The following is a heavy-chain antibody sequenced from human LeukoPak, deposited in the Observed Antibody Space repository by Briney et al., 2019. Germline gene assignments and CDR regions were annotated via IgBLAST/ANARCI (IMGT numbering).Heavy chain of an antibody. CDR3: ARYSYGSTGPFDS. D-gene: IGHD5-18*01. V-gene: IGHV4-59*01. Sequence: SETLSLTCTVSGGSISSYYWNWIRQPPGKGLEWIGYMYYSGSTNYNPSLKSRVTISEDTSKNQFSLKLSSVTAADTAVYYCARYSYGSTGPFDSWGQGTLVTVSS. CDR1: GGSISSYY. J-gene: IGHJ4*02. CDR2: MYYSGST.